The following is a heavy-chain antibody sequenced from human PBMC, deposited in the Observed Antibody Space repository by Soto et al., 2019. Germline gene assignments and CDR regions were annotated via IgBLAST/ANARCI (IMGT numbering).Heavy chain of an antibody. J-gene: IGHJ5*02. CDR1: GGSFSGYY. V-gene: IGHV4-34*01. CDR2: INHTGST. Sequence: QVQLQQWGAGLLKPSETLSLTCAVYGGSFSGYYCSWIRQPPGKGLEWIGEINHTGSTNYNPSLKSRVTISVDTSKNQFSLKLSSVTAADTAVYYCARRRKISIAVAGTWFDPWGQGTLVTVSS. CDR3: ARRRKISIAVAGTWFDP. D-gene: IGHD6-19*01.